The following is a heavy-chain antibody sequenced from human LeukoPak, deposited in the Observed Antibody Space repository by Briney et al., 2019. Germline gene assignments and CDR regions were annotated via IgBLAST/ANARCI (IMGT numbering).Heavy chain of an antibody. J-gene: IGHJ5*02. CDR3: AKARRISPAGTDWLDP. V-gene: IGHV1-2*02. Sequence: ASVKVSCKASGYSFASYYIHWVRQAPGQGLEWMGWINPNSGGTKYAQTFQGRVTLTRDTSVTTAYMELSSLRSDDTAVYYCAKARRISPAGTDWLDPWGQGTLVTVSP. D-gene: IGHD6-13*01. CDR2: INPNSGGT. CDR1: GYSFASYY.